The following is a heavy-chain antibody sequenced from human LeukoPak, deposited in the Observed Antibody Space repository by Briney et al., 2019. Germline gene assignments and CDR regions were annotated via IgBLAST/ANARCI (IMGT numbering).Heavy chain of an antibody. CDR3: ARGRASGFVVVVAATTPGWFDP. Sequence: ASVKVSCKVSGYILSQVSIHWVRQTPGKGLEWMGGFDPEEVETIDAPNFQGRLTMTEDRSTDTAYLELNSLTSDDTAVYYCARGRASGFVVVVAATTPGWFDPWGQGTLVTVSS. J-gene: IGHJ5*02. CDR1: GYILSQVS. CDR2: FDPEEVET. D-gene: IGHD2-15*01. V-gene: IGHV1-24*01.